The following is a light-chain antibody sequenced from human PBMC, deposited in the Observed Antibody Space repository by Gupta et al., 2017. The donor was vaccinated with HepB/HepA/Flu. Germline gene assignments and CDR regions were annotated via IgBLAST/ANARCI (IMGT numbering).Light chain of an antibody. V-gene: IGKV3-11*01. CDR1: QSVSSY. J-gene: IGKJ4*01. Sequence: EIVLTQSPATLSLSPGDRATLSCRASQSVSSYLAWYQQKPGQAPRLLIYEASHRATGIPARFSGSGSGTDFTLTISSLEPEDFAVYCCQQRSNWLTFGGGTKVEIK. CDR2: EAS. CDR3: QQRSNWLT.